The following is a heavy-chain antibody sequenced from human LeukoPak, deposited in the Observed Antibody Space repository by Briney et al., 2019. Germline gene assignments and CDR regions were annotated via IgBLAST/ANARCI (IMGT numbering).Heavy chain of an antibody. D-gene: IGHD3-22*01. CDR3: ARLITMTYYFDY. J-gene: IGHJ4*02. CDR2: ISSGSSTI. V-gene: IGHV3-48*01. CDR1: GFTFSSYS. Sequence: PGGSLRLSCAASGFTFSSYSMSWVRQAPGKGLEWVSYISSGSSTIYYADSVKGRFTISRDNAKNSLYLQMNSLRAEDTAVYYCARLITMTYYFDYWGQGTLVTVSS.